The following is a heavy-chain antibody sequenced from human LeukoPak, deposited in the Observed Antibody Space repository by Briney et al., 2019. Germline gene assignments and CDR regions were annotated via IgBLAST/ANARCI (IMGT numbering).Heavy chain of an antibody. Sequence: KSSETLSLTCTVPGGSISSYYWSWIRQPPGKGLEWIGYIYNSGSTNYNPSLKSRVTISADTSKNQFSLKLSSVTAADTAVYYCAGGYKYAYYNYYYMDVWGKGTTVTVSS. CDR1: GGSISSYY. D-gene: IGHD5-24*01. V-gene: IGHV4-59*01. J-gene: IGHJ6*03. CDR3: AGGYKYAYYNYYYMDV. CDR2: IYNSGST.